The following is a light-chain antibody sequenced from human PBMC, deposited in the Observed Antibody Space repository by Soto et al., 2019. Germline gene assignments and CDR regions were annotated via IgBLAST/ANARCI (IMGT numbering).Light chain of an antibody. CDR1: QSINTW. V-gene: IGKV1-12*01. J-gene: IGKJ3*01. CDR2: SAT. CDR3: QQANKFPFT. Sequence: DIQMTQSPSSVSASVGDRVTITCRASQSINTWLAWYQHKAGKPPKLLIYSATNLQSGVPSRFSGSGSGTDFRLTISSLQPEDFATYYCQQANKFPFTFDPGTNVDI.